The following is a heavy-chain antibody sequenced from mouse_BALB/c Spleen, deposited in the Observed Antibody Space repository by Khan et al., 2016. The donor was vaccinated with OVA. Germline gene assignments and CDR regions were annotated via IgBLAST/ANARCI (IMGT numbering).Heavy chain of an antibody. CDR3: ARYGRSSYFDV. D-gene: IGHD1-1*01. J-gene: IGHJ1*01. Sequence: QVQLQQSGPELVRPGVSVKISCKGSGYTFTDYAMHWVKQSHAKSLEWIGVISTYYGNTNYNQKFKGKATMTVDKSSSTAYMELARLTSEDSAIYYCARYGRSSYFDVWGAGTTVTVSS. CDR2: ISTYYGNT. V-gene: IGHV1S137*01. CDR1: GYTFTDYA.